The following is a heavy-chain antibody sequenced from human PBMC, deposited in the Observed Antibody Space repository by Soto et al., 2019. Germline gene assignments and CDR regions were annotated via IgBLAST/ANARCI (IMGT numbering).Heavy chain of an antibody. V-gene: IGHV3-48*01. Sequence: PGGSLRLSCAASGFTFSSYSMNWVRQAPGKGLEWVSYISSSSTTKYYADTVKGRFTISRDNAKNFLYLQMNSLRAEDTAVYYCARDGCSGSNCLNWFDPWGQGT. D-gene: IGHD2-15*01. CDR3: ARDGCSGSNCLNWFDP. CDR2: ISSSSTTK. J-gene: IGHJ5*02. CDR1: GFTFSSYS.